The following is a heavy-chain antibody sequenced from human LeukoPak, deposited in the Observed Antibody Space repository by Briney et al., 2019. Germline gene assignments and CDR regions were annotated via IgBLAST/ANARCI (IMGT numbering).Heavy chain of an antibody. J-gene: IGHJ4*02. CDR3: ASDALVVVAATPGASYFDY. V-gene: IGHV3-33*01. CDR2: IWYDGSNK. Sequence: GRSLRLSCAASGFTFSSYGMHWVRQAPGKGLEWVAVIWYDGSNKYYADSVEGRFTISRDNSKNTLYLQMNSLRAEDTAVYYCASDALVVVAATPGASYFDYWGQGTLVTVSS. D-gene: IGHD2-15*01. CDR1: GFTFSSYG.